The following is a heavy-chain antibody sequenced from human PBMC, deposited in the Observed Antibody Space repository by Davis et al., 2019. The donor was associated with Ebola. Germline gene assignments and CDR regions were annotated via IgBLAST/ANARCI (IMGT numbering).Heavy chain of an antibody. J-gene: IGHJ6*04. Sequence: PSETLSLTCTVSGGSISSSSYYWGWIRQPPGKGLEWVSAISRSGGSTYHADSVKGRFTISRDNSKNTLYLQMNSLRAEDTAVYYCAKVDGTHSSYYDFWSGYAGTRYYYGMDVWGKGTTVTVSS. D-gene: IGHD3-3*01. CDR2: ISRSGGST. CDR1: GGSISSSSYY. CDR3: AKVDGTHSSYYDFWSGYAGTRYYYGMDV. V-gene: IGHV3-23*01.